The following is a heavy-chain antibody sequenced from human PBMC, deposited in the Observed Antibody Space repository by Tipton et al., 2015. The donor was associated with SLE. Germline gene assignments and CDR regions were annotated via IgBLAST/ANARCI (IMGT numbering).Heavy chain of an antibody. CDR2: IRYDGSNK. Sequence: SLRLSCAASGFTFSSYGMPWVHQAPGKGLEWVAFIRYDGSNKYYADYVKGRFTISRDNSKNTLYLQMNSLRAEDTAVYYCAKDGTLYDFWSGYYPNPFDYWGQETLVTVSS. J-gene: IGHJ4*02. CDR3: AKDGTLYDFWSGYYPNPFDY. CDR1: GFTFSSYG. D-gene: IGHD3-3*01. V-gene: IGHV3-30*02.